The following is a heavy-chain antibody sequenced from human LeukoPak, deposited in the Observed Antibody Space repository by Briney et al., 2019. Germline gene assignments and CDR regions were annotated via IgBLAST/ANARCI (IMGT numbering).Heavy chain of an antibody. V-gene: IGHV3-11*01. CDR2: ISSSDRTI. J-gene: IGHJ4*02. CDR3: ARDFAIFGTPFPFY. D-gene: IGHD3-3*01. CDR1: GFTSSDYY. Sequence: PGGSLRLSCAASGFTSSDYYMSWIRQAPGKGLEWVSYISSSDRTIHYADSVKGRFTISRDNAKNSLYLQMNSLRAEDTAVYYCARDFAIFGTPFPFYWGQGTLVTVSS.